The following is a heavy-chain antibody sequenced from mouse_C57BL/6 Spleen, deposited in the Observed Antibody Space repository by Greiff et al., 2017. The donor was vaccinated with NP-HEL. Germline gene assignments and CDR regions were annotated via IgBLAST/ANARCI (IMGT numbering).Heavy chain of an antibody. J-gene: IGHJ1*03. CDR1: GYTFTSYW. CDR3: ARKGVRYYWYFDV. V-gene: IGHV1-69*01. CDR2: IDPSDSYT. Sequence: QVQLQQPGAELVMPGASVKLSCKASGYTFTSYWMHWVKQRPGQGLEWIGEIDPSDSYTNYNQKFKGKSTLTVDKSSSTAYMQLSSLTSEDSAVYYCARKGVRYYWYFDVWGTGTTVTVSS. D-gene: IGHD1-1*01.